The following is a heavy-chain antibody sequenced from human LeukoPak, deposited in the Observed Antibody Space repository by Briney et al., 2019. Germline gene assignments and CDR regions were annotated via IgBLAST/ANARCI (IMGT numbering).Heavy chain of an antibody. J-gene: IGHJ4*02. CDR2: IYYNEFT. CDR3: AILLWFGELPPNN. CDR1: GGSISSSTYY. Sequence: SETLSLTCTVSGGSISSSTYYWGWIRQPPRRGLEWIGTIYYNEFTYYNPSLESRVTISIDTSKNQFSLRLTSVTAADTAVYYCAILLWFGELPPNNWGQGTLVTVSS. V-gene: IGHV4-39*01. D-gene: IGHD3-10*01.